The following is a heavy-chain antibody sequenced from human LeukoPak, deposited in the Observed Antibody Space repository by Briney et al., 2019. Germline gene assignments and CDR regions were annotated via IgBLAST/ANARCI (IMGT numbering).Heavy chain of an antibody. CDR3: AIPAYSGSDKHFDY. CDR1: GYSFTSYW. J-gene: IGHJ4*02. Sequence: GESLKISFKGSGYSFTSYWIGWVRPRPGKGVEGMGIIYPGDSDNRYSTSFQGQVTISADKSISTAYLQWSSLKASDTAMYYCAIPAYSGSDKHFDYWGQGTLVTVSS. D-gene: IGHD5-12*01. CDR2: IYPGDSDN. V-gene: IGHV5-51*01.